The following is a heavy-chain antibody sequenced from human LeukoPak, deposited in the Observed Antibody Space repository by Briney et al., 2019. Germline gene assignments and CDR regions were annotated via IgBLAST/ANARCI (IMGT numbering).Heavy chain of an antibody. V-gene: IGHV3-7*03. CDR1: GFTFSSYW. Sequence: PGGSLRLSCAASGFTFSSYWMSWVRQAPGKGLEWVANIKQDGSEKYYVDSVKGRFTISRDNSKTTLYLQMNSLRAEDTALYYCAKDRAYGDYYFDYWGQGTLVTVSS. CDR3: AKDRAYGDYYFDY. J-gene: IGHJ4*02. D-gene: IGHD4-17*01. CDR2: IKQDGSEK.